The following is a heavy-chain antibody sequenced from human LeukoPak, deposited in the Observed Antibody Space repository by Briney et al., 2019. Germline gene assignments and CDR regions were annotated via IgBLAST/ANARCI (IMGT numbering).Heavy chain of an antibody. D-gene: IGHD4-23*01. CDR1: GDSISSGDYY. V-gene: IGHV4-61*02. CDR3: ARDPNYGGNLYYFDY. J-gene: IGHJ4*02. Sequence: SETLSLTCTVSGDSISSGDYYWSWIRQPAGKGLEWIGRISSSGSTNYNPSLKSRVTISVDTSKNQFSLKLSSVTAADTAVYYCARDPNYGGNLYYFDYWGQGTLVTVSS. CDR2: ISSSGST.